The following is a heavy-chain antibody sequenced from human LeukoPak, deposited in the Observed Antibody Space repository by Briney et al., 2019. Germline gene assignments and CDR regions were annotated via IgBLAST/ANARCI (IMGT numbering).Heavy chain of an antibody. J-gene: IGHJ4*02. CDR3: ARADSSGYYHPIN. CDR2: ISNSGGGT. Sequence: GGSLRLSCAASGFTFSSYAMSWVRQAPGKGLEWVSAISNSGGGTHYADSVKGRFTISRDNSKNTLYLQMNSLRAEDTAVYYCARADSSGYYHPINWGQGTLVTVSS. CDR1: GFTFSSYA. V-gene: IGHV3-23*01. D-gene: IGHD3-22*01.